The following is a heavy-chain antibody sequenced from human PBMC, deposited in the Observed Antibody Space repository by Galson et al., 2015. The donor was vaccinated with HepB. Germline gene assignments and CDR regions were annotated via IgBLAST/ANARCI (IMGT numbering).Heavy chain of an antibody. D-gene: IGHD3-10*01. J-gene: IGHJ6*02. CDR1: GFTFSSYS. CDR2: ISSSSSYI. Sequence: SLRLSCAASGFTFSSYSMNWVRQAPGKGLEWVSSISSSSSYIYYADSVKGRFTISRDNSKNSLYLQINSLRTEDTALYYCAKARWDFGHVYVKEYYYYYYGMDVWGQGTTVTVSS. V-gene: IGHV3-21*04. CDR3: AKARWDFGHVYVKEYYYYYYGMDV.